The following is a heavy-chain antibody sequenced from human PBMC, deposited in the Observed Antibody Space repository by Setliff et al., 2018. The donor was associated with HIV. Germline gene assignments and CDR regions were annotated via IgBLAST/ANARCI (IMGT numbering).Heavy chain of an antibody. D-gene: IGHD3-10*01. CDR2: INVDSGDT. CDR1: GFTFSSSA. V-gene: IGHV1-58*02. Sequence: ASVKVSCKASGFTFSSSAIHWVRQARGQRLEWIGWINVDSGDTNYAQKFQNRVALTRDVSTRTAYMELSSLRSEDTAAYYCATLVRGVAPFDDWGQGTLVTVSS. J-gene: IGHJ4*02. CDR3: ATLVRGVAPFDD.